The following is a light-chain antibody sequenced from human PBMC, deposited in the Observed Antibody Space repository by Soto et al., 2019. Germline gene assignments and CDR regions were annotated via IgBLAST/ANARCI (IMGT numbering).Light chain of an antibody. CDR2: GAS. CDR1: QSVRSN. Sequence: ELVMTQSPATLSVSPGERATLSCRASQSVRSNLAWYQQKPGQAPRLLIYGASSRATGIPDRFSGSGSGTDFTLTISRLEPEDFAVYYCQQYGSSRTFGQGNKVDNK. V-gene: IGKV3-20*01. CDR3: QQYGSSRT. J-gene: IGKJ1*01.